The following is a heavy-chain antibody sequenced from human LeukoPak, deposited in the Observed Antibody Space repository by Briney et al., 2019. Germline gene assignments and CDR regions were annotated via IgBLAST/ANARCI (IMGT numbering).Heavy chain of an antibody. V-gene: IGHV1-18*01. D-gene: IGHD2-2*01. CDR1: GYTFTSYG. CDR2: ISAYNGNT. J-gene: IGHJ3*02. CDR3: ARGGGKYQLLDYAFDI. Sequence: GASVKVSCKASGYTFTSYGISWVRQAPGQGLEWMGWISAYNGNTNYAQKLQGRVTITTDESTSTAYMELRSLRSEDTAVYYCARGGGKYQLLDYAFDIWGQGTKVTVSS.